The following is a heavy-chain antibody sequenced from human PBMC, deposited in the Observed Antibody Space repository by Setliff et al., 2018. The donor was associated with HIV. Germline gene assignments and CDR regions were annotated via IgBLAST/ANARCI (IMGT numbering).Heavy chain of an antibody. CDR3: VRWYYCVSGACYRADY. CDR1: GTSFSDHY. D-gene: IGHD2-21*02. J-gene: IGHJ4*02. CDR2: MNQSGTT. V-gene: IGHV4-34*01. Sequence: LSLTCSVYGTSFSDHYWSWVRQTPGKGLEWIGEMNQSGTTNYNPSLKSRVTMSIDTSGRQFSLKLTSVTAADTAVYYCVRWYYCVSGACYRADYWGQGTMVTVS.